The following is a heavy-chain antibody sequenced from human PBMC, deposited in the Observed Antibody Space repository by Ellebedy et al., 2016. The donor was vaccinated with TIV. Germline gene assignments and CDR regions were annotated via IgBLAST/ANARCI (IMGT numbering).Heavy chain of an antibody. V-gene: IGHV3-30*18. D-gene: IGHD3-9*01. CDR1: GFTFSSYG. CDR2: ISYDGSNK. J-gene: IGHJ4*02. CDR3: AKDYYDTLTGYYGPDY. Sequence: PGGSLRLSCAASGFTFSSYGMHWVRQAPGKGLEWVAVISYDGSNKYSSASVKGRFTISRDNSKNTLSLQMNSLRAEDTAVYYCAKDYYDTLTGYYGPDYWGQGTLVTVSS.